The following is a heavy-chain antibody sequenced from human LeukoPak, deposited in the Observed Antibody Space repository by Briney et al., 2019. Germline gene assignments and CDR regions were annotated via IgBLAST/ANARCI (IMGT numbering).Heavy chain of an antibody. J-gene: IGHJ6*03. CDR3: ARWAEYYYDSSGYHYYMDV. V-gene: IGHV1-8*01. Sequence: ASVKVSCKASGYTFTSYDINWVRQATGQGLEWMGWMNPNSGNTGYAQKFQGRVTMTRNTSISTAYMELSSLRSEDTAVYYCARWAEYYYDSSGYHYYMDVWGKGTTVTVSS. CDR1: GYTFTSYD. D-gene: IGHD3-22*01. CDR2: MNPNSGNT.